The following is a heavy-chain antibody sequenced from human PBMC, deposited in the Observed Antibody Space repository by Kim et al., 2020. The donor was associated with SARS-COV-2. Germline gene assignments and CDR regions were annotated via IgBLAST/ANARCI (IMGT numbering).Heavy chain of an antibody. CDR2: SRNKTKTYST. V-gene: IGHV3-72*01. Sequence: GGSLRLSCAASGFTFSDHYMDWVRQAPGKGLEWVARSRNKTKTYSTEYAASVKGRFTISRDEKKNSLYLQLNSLKTEDTAVYYCVRVWGPAAGSPPHYGMELWGQGTTVTVSS. J-gene: IGHJ6*02. D-gene: IGHD3-16*01. CDR3: VRVWGPAAGSPPHYGMEL. CDR1: GFTFSDHY.